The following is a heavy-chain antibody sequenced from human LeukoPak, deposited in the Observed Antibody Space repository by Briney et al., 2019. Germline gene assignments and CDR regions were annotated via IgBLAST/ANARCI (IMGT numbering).Heavy chain of an antibody. CDR2: INPSGGTT. D-gene: IGHD5-18*01. CDR3: ARVRGYSLFDY. Sequence: ASVKDSCKAFGYSFTSYYMHWVRQAPGQGLEWMGIINPSGGTTSYAQRFQDRVTMTRDTSTSTVYMELSSLRSEDTAVYFCARVRGYSLFDYWGQGILVTVSS. CDR1: GYSFTSYY. V-gene: IGHV1-46*01. J-gene: IGHJ4*02.